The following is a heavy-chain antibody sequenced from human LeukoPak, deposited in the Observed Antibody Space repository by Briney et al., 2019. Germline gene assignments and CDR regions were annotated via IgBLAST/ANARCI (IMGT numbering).Heavy chain of an antibody. CDR1: GYTFTGYY. J-gene: IGHJ6*03. D-gene: IGHD3-22*01. Sequence: ASVKVSCKASGYTFTGYYMHWVGQAPGQGLEWMGWINPNSGGTNYAQNFQGRVTMTRDTSITTAYMALSRLTSDDTAVYYCARGDSSGYYNYYYYMDVWGKGTTVTVSS. CDR2: INPNSGGT. V-gene: IGHV1-2*02. CDR3: ARGDSSGYYNYYYYMDV.